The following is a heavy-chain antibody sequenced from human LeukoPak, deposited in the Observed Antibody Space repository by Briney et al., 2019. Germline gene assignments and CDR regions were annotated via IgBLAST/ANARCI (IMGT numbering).Heavy chain of an antibody. Sequence: GGSLRLSCAASGFTFSSYALSWVRQAPGKGLEWVSGITDSGTGTYYADSVKGRFTISRDNAKNSLYLQMNSLRAEDTAVYYCARGPYCTNGVCYNYGMDVWGQGTTVTVSS. V-gene: IGHV3-23*01. CDR2: ITDSGTGT. D-gene: IGHD2-8*01. CDR3: ARGPYCTNGVCYNYGMDV. CDR1: GFTFSSYA. J-gene: IGHJ6*02.